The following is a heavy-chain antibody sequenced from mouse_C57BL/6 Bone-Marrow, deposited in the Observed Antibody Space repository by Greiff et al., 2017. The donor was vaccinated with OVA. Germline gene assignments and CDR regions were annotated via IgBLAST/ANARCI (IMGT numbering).Heavy chain of an antibody. D-gene: IGHD2-5*01. J-gene: IGHJ4*01. CDR2: ISDGGSYT. CDR3: ARDSKNYAMDY. Sequence: DVMLVESGGGLVKPGGSLKLSCAASGFTFSSYAMSWVRQTPEKRLEWVATISDGGSYTYYPDNVKGRFTISRDNAKNNLYLQMSHLKSEDTAMYYCARDSKNYAMDYWGQGTSVTVSS. V-gene: IGHV5-4*01. CDR1: GFTFSSYA.